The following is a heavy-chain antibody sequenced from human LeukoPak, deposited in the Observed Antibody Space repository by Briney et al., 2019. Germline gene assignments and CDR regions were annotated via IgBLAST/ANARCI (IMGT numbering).Heavy chain of an antibody. CDR2: IIPILGIA. D-gene: IGHD4-17*01. CDR3: ARDRTMTTVTRGAFDI. V-gene: IGHV1-69*04. Sequence: SVKVSCKASGGTFSSYAISWVRQAPGQGLEWMGRIIPILGIANYAQKFQGRVTITADKSTSTAYMELSSLRSEDTAVYYCARDRTMTTVTRGAFDIWGQGTMVTVSS. CDR1: GGTFSSYA. J-gene: IGHJ3*02.